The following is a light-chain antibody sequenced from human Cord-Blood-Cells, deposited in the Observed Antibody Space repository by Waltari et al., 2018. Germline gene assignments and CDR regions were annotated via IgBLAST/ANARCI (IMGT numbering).Light chain of an antibody. J-gene: IGLJ2*01. Sequence: QSVLTQPPSVSAAPGQQATISCSGSSSNIGNNYVSWYQQLPGTAPKLLIYENNKRPAGIPDRFSGSKSGTSATLGITGLQTGDEADYYCGTWDSSLSAGVFGGGTKLTVL. CDR3: GTWDSSLSAGV. CDR1: SSNIGNNY. CDR2: ENN. V-gene: IGLV1-51*02.